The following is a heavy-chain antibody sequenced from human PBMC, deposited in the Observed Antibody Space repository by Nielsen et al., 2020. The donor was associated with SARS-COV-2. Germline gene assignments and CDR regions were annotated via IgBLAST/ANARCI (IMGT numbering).Heavy chain of an antibody. CDR3: ARDKGTSGWEYFQD. V-gene: IGHV4-61*02. CDR2: FYPSGST. D-gene: IGHD6-19*01. Sequence: LRLSCTVSGGSIGSGNYFWNWLRQPAGKGLEWIGRFYPSGSTIYNPSLKSRVTISVDTSKNQFSLRLNSVTAADTAVYYCARDKGTSGWEYFQDWGQGTLVTVSS. J-gene: IGHJ1*01. CDR1: GGSIGSGNYF.